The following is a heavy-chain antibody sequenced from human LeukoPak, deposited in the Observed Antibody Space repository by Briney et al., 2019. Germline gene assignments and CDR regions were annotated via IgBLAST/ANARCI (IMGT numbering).Heavy chain of an antibody. V-gene: IGHV4-39*01. CDR3: VRHKASSNYFDY. Sequence: PWETLSLTCTVSGGSISSSSYYWGWIRQPPGTVMEWIGRIYYSGSTYYNPSLKSRIIIFIDTSKNEFSLKLSCVPSADTAVYYCVRHKASSNYFDYWGQGTMVTVSS. CDR2: IYYSGST. J-gene: IGHJ4*01. CDR1: GGSISSSSYY. D-gene: IGHD4-11*01.